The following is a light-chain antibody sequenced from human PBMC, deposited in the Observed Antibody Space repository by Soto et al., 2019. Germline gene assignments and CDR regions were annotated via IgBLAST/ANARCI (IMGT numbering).Light chain of an antibody. V-gene: IGKV3-15*01. CDR3: QQYNDWPLT. CDR1: QSVSSH. CDR2: GAS. J-gene: IGKJ4*01. Sequence: ETVMKQSPATRSVSPGERATLSCRASQSVSSHLAWYRQKPGQAPGLLIYGASTRAPGVPARFSGSGSGTEFTLTIRSLQSADFAIYYCQQYNDWPLTFGGGTMVEIK.